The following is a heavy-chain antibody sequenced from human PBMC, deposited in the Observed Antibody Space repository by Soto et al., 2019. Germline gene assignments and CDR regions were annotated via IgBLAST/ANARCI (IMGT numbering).Heavy chain of an antibody. V-gene: IGHV1-69*01. CDR2: IIPIFGTA. Sequence: QVQLVQSGAEVKKPGSSVKVSCKASGGTFSSYAISWVRQAPGQGLEWMGGIIPIFGTANYAQKFQGRVTITADESTSTAYMELSSLRSEDTDVYYCARAASDYGDYVNAFDIWGQGTMVTVSS. CDR1: GGTFSSYA. D-gene: IGHD4-17*01. CDR3: ARAASDYGDYVNAFDI. J-gene: IGHJ3*02.